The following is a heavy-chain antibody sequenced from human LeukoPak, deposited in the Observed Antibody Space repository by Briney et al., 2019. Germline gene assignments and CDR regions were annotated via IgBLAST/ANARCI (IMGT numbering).Heavy chain of an antibody. CDR2: FDPEDGET. CDR1: GYTLTELS. D-gene: IGHD3-22*01. CDR3: ARGRQNYYDSSDYYSYFDY. Sequence: ASVKVSCKVSGYTLTELSMHWVRQAPGKGLEWMGGFDPEDGETIYAQKFQGRVTMTEDTSTDTACMELSSLRSEDTAVYYCARGRQNYYDSSDYYSYFDYWGQGTLVTVSS. V-gene: IGHV1-24*01. J-gene: IGHJ4*02.